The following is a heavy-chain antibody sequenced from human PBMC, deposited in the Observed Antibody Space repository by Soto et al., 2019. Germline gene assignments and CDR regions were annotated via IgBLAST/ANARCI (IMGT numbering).Heavy chain of an antibody. V-gene: IGHV3-23*01. CDR2: IGGRGGNA. CDR1: GFSFIDYA. J-gene: IGHJ5*02. CDR3: AKARHSGDFAGSYDS. Sequence: VGSLRLSCAASGFSFIDYAINWVRQVPGRGLEYVAGIGGRGGNAFYADSMKGRFSISRDNSKNTVYLHMHNLRVDDSAMYYCAKARHSGDFAGSYDSWGQGTLVTVSS. D-gene: IGHD2-21*02.